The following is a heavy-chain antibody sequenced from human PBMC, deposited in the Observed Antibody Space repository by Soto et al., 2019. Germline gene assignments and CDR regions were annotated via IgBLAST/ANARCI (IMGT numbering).Heavy chain of an antibody. Sequence: EVQLVESGGGFVQPGESLTLSCAASGFTFSSAPMSWVRQAPGKGLEWVGRIKPNTNGGAIDYLAPVKGRFTLSRDDSKNTLYLQMNSLKIEDSALYYCTTPAIPVDGTQPFNYWGQGALVTVSS. CDR2: IKPNTNGGAI. D-gene: IGHD6-19*01. V-gene: IGHV3-15*01. CDR3: TTPAIPVDGTQPFNY. CDR1: GFTFSSAP. J-gene: IGHJ4*02.